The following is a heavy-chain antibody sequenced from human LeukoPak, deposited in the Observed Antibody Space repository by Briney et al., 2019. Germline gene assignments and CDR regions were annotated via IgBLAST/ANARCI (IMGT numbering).Heavy chain of an antibody. D-gene: IGHD3-10*01. J-gene: IGHJ3*02. CDR2: INHSGST. V-gene: IGHV4-34*01. CDR3: ARGRDVRGDAFDI. Sequence: SETLSLTCAVYGGSFSGYYWSWIRPPPGKGLEWIGEINHSGSTNYNPSLKSRVTISVDTSKNQFSLKLSSVTAADTAVYYCARGRDVRGDAFDIWGQGTMVTVSS. CDR1: GGSFSGYY.